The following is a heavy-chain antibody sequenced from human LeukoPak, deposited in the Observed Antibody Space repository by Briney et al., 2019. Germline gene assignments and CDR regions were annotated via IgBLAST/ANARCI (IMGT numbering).Heavy chain of an antibody. D-gene: IGHD3-10*01. CDR3: ARGTPRLLWFGESFDY. CDR1: GGSISSYY. J-gene: IGHJ4*02. V-gene: IGHV4-59*01. CDR2: IYYSGST. Sequence: PETLSLTRTISGGSISSYYWSWIRQPPGKGLEWIGYIYYSGSTNYNPSLKSRVTISVDTSKNQFSLKLSSVTAADTAVYYCARGTPRLLWFGESFDYWGQGTLVTVSS.